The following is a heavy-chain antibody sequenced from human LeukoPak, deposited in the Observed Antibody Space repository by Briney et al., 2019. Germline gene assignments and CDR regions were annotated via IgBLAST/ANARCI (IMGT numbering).Heavy chain of an antibody. D-gene: IGHD2-15*01. CDR3: AKDRGGGSQLGDAFDV. V-gene: IGHV3-9*01. J-gene: IGHJ3*01. CDR2: ISYSSATI. Sequence: PGRSLRLSCAASGFTFDEYAMHWVRQAPGKGLEWVSGISYSSATIGYVDSVKGRFIISRDNAKNSLYLQMSSLRAEDTALYFCAKDRGGGSQLGDAFDVWGQGTMVSVSS. CDR1: GFTFDEYA.